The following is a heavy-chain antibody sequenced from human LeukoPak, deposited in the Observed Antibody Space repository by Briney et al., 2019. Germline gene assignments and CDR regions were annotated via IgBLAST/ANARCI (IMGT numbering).Heavy chain of an antibody. CDR3: ARDRYSSGPNWFDP. V-gene: IGHV7-4-1*02. Sequence: ASVKVSCKASGYTFTSYAMNWVRQAPGQGLEWMGWINTNTGNPTYAQGFTGRFVFSLDTSVSTAYLQISSLKAEDTAVYYCARDRYSSGPNWFDPWGQGTLVTVSS. D-gene: IGHD6-19*01. J-gene: IGHJ5*02. CDR2: INTNTGNP. CDR1: GYTFTSYA.